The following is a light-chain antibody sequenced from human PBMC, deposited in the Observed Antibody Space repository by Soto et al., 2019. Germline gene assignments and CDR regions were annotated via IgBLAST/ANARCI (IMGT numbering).Light chain of an antibody. Sequence: DIQMTQSPSTLSASVGDRVTITCRASQSISRWLVWYQQKPGKAPQALIYDASSLKSGVPSRFSGNGSGTEFTLTISSLQPDDFATYYCQQYNTYSTFGQGTRLEIK. CDR3: QQYNTYST. J-gene: IGKJ5*01. CDR2: DAS. CDR1: QSISRW. V-gene: IGKV1-5*01.